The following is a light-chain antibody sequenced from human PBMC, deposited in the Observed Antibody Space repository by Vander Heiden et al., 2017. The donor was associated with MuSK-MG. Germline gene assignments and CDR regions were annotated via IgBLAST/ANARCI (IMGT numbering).Light chain of an antibody. Sequence: DIQMTQSPSTLSASVGDRVTITCRASQTIGSWLAWYQQKPGKAPNLLIYKASNLESGVPSRFSGSGSGTEFTLTISSLQPEDFATYYCQQYNSYPCSFGQGTKLEIK. CDR2: KAS. CDR3: QQYNSYPCS. J-gene: IGKJ2*04. CDR1: QTIGSW. V-gene: IGKV1-5*03.